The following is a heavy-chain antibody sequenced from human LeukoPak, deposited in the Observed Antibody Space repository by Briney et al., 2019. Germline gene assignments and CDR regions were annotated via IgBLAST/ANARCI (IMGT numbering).Heavy chain of an antibody. Sequence: ASVKVSCKASGYTFTTYYMHWVRQAPGQGLEWMGWINPNSGGTSYAQKFQGRVTMTRDTSISTAYMELSSLRSDDTAVYYCARDGSMPHDYWGQGTLVTVSS. D-gene: IGHD2/OR15-2a*01. J-gene: IGHJ4*02. V-gene: IGHV1-2*02. CDR1: GYTFTTYY. CDR3: ARDGSMPHDY. CDR2: INPNSGGT.